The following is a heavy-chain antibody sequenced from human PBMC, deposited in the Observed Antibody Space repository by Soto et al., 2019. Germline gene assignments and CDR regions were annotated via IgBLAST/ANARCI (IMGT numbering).Heavy chain of an antibody. V-gene: IGHV4-34*01. CDR2: INHSGST. J-gene: IGHJ4*02. Sequence: SETLSLTCAVYGGSFSGYYWSWIRQPPGKGLEWIGEINHSGSTNYNPSLKSRVTISVDTSKNQFSLKLGSVTAADTAVYYCARGLGLLTENQQLGTRNQQQEHTDYFDYWGQGTLVTVSS. D-gene: IGHD1-1*01. CDR1: GGSFSGYY. CDR3: ARGLGLLTENQQLGTRNQQQEHTDYFDY.